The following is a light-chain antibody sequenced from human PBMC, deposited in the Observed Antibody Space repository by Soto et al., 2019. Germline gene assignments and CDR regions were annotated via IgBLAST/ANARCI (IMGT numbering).Light chain of an antibody. CDR1: QTISSSD. J-gene: IGKJ2*01. Sequence: EIVLTQSPGTLSLSPGERATLSCRASQTISSSDVAWYQQKSGQPPRLLIYAASFRAPGIPDRFSGSGSGTDFILTISRLEPEDFAVYYCQQFGSSPPYTFGQGAKLEI. CDR2: AAS. V-gene: IGKV3-20*01. CDR3: QQFGSSPPYT.